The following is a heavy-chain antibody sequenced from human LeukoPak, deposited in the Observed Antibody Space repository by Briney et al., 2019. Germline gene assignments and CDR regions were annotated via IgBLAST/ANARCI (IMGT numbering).Heavy chain of an antibody. D-gene: IGHD1-14*01. CDR1: GYTLTELS. J-gene: IGHJ6*02. V-gene: IGHV1-24*01. Sequence: ASVKVSCKVSGYTLTELSMHWVRQAPGKGLEWMEGFDPEDGETIYAQKFQGRVTMTEDTSTDTAYMELSSLRSEDTAVYYCAGYNPIQRAGYYYYYGMDVWGQGTTVTVSS. CDR3: AGYNPIQRAGYYYYYGMDV. CDR2: FDPEDGET.